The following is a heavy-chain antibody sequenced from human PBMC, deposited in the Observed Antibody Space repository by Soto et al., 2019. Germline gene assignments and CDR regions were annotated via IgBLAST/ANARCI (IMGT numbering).Heavy chain of an antibody. Sequence: QVQLQQWGAGLLKPSETLSLSCSVYCTSFSNSYWSWIRQAPGKGLGWLGEINHTGSTNYNPSLTSRVTISVDASTKEFSLTLRSVTAADTAVYYCARVGQLFPDLDLWGRGTLVSFSS. CDR3: ARVGQLFPDLDL. CDR1: CTSFSNSY. V-gene: IGHV4-34*01. D-gene: IGHD3-10*01. CDR2: INHTGST. J-gene: IGHJ2*01.